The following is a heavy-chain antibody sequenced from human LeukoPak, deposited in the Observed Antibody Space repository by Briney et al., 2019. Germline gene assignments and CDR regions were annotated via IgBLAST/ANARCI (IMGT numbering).Heavy chain of an antibody. CDR3: ARVRKAAGTYYFDY. V-gene: IGHV1-69*04. Sequence: GSSVKVSCKASGGTFSSYAMSWVRQAPGQGLEWMGRIIPIFGIANYAQKFQGRVTITADKSTSTAYMELSSLRSEDTAVYYCARVRKAAGTYYFDYWGQGTLVTVSS. J-gene: IGHJ4*02. D-gene: IGHD6-13*01. CDR1: GGTFSSYA. CDR2: IIPIFGIA.